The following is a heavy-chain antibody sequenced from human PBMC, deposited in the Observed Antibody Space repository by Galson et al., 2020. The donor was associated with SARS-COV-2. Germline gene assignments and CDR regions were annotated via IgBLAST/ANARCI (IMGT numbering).Heavy chain of an antibody. CDR3: ASTRYHEYIWGTERNGFDI. Sequence: SETLSLTCAVYGGSFSIYYWSWIRQPPGKGLEWIGEINHSGSTNYNASLKSRVTISVDTSKNQFSLKLSSLTAADTAVYYCASTRYHEYIWGTERNGFDIWGQGTMVIVSS. CDR2: INHSGST. J-gene: IGHJ3*02. CDR1: GGSFSIYY. D-gene: IGHD3-16*01. V-gene: IGHV4-34*01.